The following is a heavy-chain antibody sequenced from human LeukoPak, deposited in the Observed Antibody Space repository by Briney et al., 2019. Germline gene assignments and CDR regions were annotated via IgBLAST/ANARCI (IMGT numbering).Heavy chain of an antibody. V-gene: IGHV4-39*01. J-gene: IGHJ5*02. CDR3: ARHPAVADTVYNWFDP. CDR2: RFYSGST. D-gene: IGHD6-19*01. CDR1: DDSINRNNYY. Sequence: KASETLSLTCTVSDDSINRNNYYWVWIRQPPGKGLEWIGSRFYSGSTYYNPSLKGRVTVSVDTSKHQFFLGLISVTAADTALYYCARHPAVADTVYNWFDPWGQGTQVTVSS.